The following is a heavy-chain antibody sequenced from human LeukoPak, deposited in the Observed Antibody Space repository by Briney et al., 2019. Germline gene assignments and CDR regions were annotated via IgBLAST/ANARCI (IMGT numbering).Heavy chain of an antibody. CDR3: AKSYYDSSGYYRN. J-gene: IGHJ4*02. CDR1: GFTFSSYG. D-gene: IGHD3-22*01. CDR2: ISYDGSNK. Sequence: GGSLRLSCAASGFTFSSYGMHWVRQAPGKGLEWVAVISYDGSNKYYADSVKGRFIISRDNSKNTLYLHMNSLRAEDTAVYYCAKSYYDSSGYYRNWGQGTLVTVSS. V-gene: IGHV3-30*18.